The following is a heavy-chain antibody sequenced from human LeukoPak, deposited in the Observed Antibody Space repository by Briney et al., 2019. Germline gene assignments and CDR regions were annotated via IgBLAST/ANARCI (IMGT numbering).Heavy chain of an antibody. D-gene: IGHD6-13*01. J-gene: IGHJ4*02. CDR3: ARGTIAAAGYYYFDY. V-gene: IGHV3-7*04. CDR1: GFTFSRYW. CDR2: IKPYGSYT. Sequence: GGSLRLSCAASGFTFSRYWMRWVRQARGKGLEWVANIKPYGSYTYYVDSLKGLFTISRDNAKNSLYLQMNSLRAEDTAVYYCARGTIAAAGYYYFDYWGQGTQVTVSS.